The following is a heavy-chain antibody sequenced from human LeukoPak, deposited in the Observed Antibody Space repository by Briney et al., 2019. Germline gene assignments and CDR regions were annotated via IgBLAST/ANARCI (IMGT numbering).Heavy chain of an antibody. D-gene: IGHD1-26*01. CDR1: GFTFDDYG. V-gene: IGHV3-20*04. J-gene: IGHJ4*02. CDR3: ARDEEGGSYPLDY. CDR2: INWNGGST. Sequence: PGGSLRLSCAASGFTFDDYGMSWVRQAPGKGLEWVSGINWNGGSTGYADSVKGRFTISRDNAKSSLYLRMNSLRAEDTALYYCARDEEGGSYPLDYWGQGTLVTVSS.